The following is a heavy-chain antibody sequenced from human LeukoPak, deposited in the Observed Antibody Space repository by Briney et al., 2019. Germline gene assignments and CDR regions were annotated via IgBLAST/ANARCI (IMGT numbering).Heavy chain of an antibody. CDR2: IKQDGSEK. CDR1: GFTFSSYW. Sequence: GGSLRLSCAASGFTFSSYWMSWVRQAPGKGLEWVANIKQDGSEKYYVDSVKGRFTISRDNAKNSLYLQMNSLRAEDTAMYYCARDTKSVAAAGSWFDPWGQGTLVTVSS. J-gene: IGHJ5*02. V-gene: IGHV3-7*01. D-gene: IGHD6-13*01. CDR3: ARDTKSVAAAGSWFDP.